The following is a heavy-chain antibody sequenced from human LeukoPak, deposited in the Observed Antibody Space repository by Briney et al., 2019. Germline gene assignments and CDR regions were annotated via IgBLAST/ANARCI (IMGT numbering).Heavy chain of an antibody. CDR1: GFTFSGSA. CDR3: AKSRSGNYNRAFDI. J-gene: IGHJ3*02. CDR2: IRSKANSYAT. Sequence: GGSLRLSCAASGFTFSGSAMHWVSQASGKGLEWVGRIRSKANSYATAYAASVKGRFTISRDNSKNTLYLQLNSLRAEDTALYYCAKSRSGNYNRAFDIWGQGTMVTVSS. D-gene: IGHD1-26*01. V-gene: IGHV3-73*01.